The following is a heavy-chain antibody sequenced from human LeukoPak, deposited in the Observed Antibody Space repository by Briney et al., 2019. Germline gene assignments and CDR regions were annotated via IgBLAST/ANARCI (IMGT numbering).Heavy chain of an antibody. J-gene: IGHJ4*02. CDR2: ISSSSSYI. D-gene: IGHD2-21*02. Sequence: PGGSLRLSCAASGFTFSSYNMNWVRQAPGKGLEWVSSISSSSSYIYYADSVKGRFTISRDNANNSLYLQMSSLRAEDTAIYYCACVSVVTGMGRNQWGQGTLVTVSS. V-gene: IGHV3-21*01. CDR1: GFTFSSYN. CDR3: ACVSVVTGMGRNQ.